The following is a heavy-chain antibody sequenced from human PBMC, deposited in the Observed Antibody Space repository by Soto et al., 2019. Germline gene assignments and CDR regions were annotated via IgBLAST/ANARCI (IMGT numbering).Heavy chain of an antibody. D-gene: IGHD3-3*01. CDR1: GYTFTSYG. CDR2: ISTYNGNT. CDR3: ARRTIFGVVTQFDY. V-gene: IGHV1-18*01. J-gene: IGHJ4*02. Sequence: ASVKVSCKASGYTFTSYGISWVRQAPGQGLEWMGWISTYNGNTNYAQKLQGRVTMTTDTSTSTAYMELRSLRSDDTAVYYCARRTIFGVVTQFDYWGQGTLVTVSS.